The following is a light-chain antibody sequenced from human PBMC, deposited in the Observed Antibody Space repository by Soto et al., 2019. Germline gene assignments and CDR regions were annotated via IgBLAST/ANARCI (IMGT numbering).Light chain of an antibody. J-gene: IGKJ1*01. CDR1: QSISDT. CDR3: QQYESSPKT. V-gene: IGKV3-20*01. CDR2: GAS. Sequence: EIVMTQSPATLSVSPGERATLSCRASQSISDTLAWYQQKPRPPPRLLNDGASSRATVIPERFGGRWARTDFTLTISRLEPEDFAIYYYQQYESSPKTFGQGTKVDI.